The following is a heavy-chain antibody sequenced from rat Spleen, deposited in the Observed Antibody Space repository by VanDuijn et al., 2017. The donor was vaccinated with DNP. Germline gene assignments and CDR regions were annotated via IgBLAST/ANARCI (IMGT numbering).Heavy chain of an antibody. V-gene: IGHV3-3*01. CDR1: GYSISSNYR. CDR3: ARGGGGIWFAY. Sequence: EVQLQESGPGLVKPSQSLSLTCSVTGYSISSNYRWNWIRKFPGNTLEWMGYINSAGSTNYNPSLKSRISITRDTSKNQSILQLNSVTTDDTATYYCARGGGGIWFAYWGQGTLVTVSS. CDR2: INSAGST. D-gene: IGHD4-3*01. J-gene: IGHJ3*01.